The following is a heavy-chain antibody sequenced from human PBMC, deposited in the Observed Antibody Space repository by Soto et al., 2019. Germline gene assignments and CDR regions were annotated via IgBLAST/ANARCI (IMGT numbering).Heavy chain of an antibody. J-gene: IGHJ5*02. V-gene: IGHV4-4*07. CDR1: GGSLFGDY. Sequence: ETLSLTCTVSGGSLFGDYCTWIRQPAGRALEWIGRLNSDGNTNYSPSLKSLVSMSVDPSRKHFSLILTTMTTADTTSSFYSGARRLENWLDPLRRGIKVTVAT. D-gene: IGHD1-26*01. CDR3: SGARRLENWLDP. CDR2: LNSDGNT.